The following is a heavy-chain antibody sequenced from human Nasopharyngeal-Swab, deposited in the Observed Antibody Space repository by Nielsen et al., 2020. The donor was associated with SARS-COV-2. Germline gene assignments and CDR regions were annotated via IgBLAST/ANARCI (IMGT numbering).Heavy chain of an antibody. CDR3: ARHPRGPDY. D-gene: IGHD6-25*01. Sequence: ASVMVSCSASCSTFTTYGIGWVRQAPVQGLECMGWISPYNGKTKYAQKFQDRVTMTTDTSTSTAYMELRSLRSADTAVYFCARHPRGPDYWGQGTLVTVSS. V-gene: IGHV1-18*01. J-gene: IGHJ4*02. CDR1: CSTFTTYG. CDR2: ISPYNGKT.